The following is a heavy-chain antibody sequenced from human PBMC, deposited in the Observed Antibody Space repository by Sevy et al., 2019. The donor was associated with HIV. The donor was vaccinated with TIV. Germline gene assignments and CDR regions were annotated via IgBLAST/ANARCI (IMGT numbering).Heavy chain of an antibody. CDR3: ARVHSGSSWYDFNYYYYGMDV. D-gene: IGHD6-13*01. Sequence: GGSLRLSCAASVFTFSSYSMNWVRQAPGKGLEWVSSISSSSSYIYYADSVKGRFTISRDNAKNSLYLQMNSLRAEDTAVYYCARVHSGSSWYDFNYYYYGMDVWGQGTTVTVSS. V-gene: IGHV3-21*01. J-gene: IGHJ6*02. CDR2: ISSSSSYI. CDR1: VFTFSSYS.